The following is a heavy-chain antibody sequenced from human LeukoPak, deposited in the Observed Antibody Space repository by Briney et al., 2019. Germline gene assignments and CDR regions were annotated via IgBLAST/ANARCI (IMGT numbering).Heavy chain of an antibody. CDR1: GFTFSSYG. CDR3: ARGVTAAGAFDY. V-gene: IGHV3-23*01. J-gene: IGHJ4*02. Sequence: PGGSLRLSCAASGFTFSSYGMSWVRQAPGKGLEWVSAIRGSGGSTYYADSVKGRFTFSRDNSKNTLYLQMNSLRAEDTAVYYCARGVTAAGAFDYWGQGTLVSVSS. CDR2: IRGSGGST. D-gene: IGHD6-13*01.